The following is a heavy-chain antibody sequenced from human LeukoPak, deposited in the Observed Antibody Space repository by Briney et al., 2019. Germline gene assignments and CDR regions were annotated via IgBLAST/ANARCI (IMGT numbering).Heavy chain of an antibody. CDR1: GFTFSSYA. J-gene: IGHJ5*02. CDR3: AKDLAVAGS. Sequence: GGSLRLSCAASGFTFSSYAMSWVRQAPGKGLEWVSAISGSGGSTYYADSGKGRFIISRDNSKNPLYLQMNSLRAEDTAVYYCAKDLAVAGSWGQGTLVTVSS. CDR2: ISGSGGST. V-gene: IGHV3-23*01. D-gene: IGHD6-19*01.